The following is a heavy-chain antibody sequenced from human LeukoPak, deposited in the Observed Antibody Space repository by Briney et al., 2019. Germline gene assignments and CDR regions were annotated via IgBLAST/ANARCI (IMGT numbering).Heavy chain of an antibody. Sequence: GGSLRLSCVGSGFAFDSYAMSWVRQAPGKGLQWVSGISASGGSTYYADSVKGRITISRDSPKNTLYLQLSSLRVDDTAIYYCAKHRLEGVVYAMEVWGQGTTVTVS. D-gene: IGHD3-3*01. CDR1: GFAFDSYA. V-gene: IGHV3-23*01. J-gene: IGHJ6*01. CDR3: AKHRLEGVVYAMEV. CDR2: ISASGGST.